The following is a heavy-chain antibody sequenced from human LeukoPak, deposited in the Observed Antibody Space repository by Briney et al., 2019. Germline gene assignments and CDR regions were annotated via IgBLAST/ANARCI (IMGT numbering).Heavy chain of an antibody. V-gene: IGHV5-51*01. Sequence: GEPLRISCKGSGYSFGTYWINWVRQMPGKGLEWMGIIFPGDSDTRYSPAFQGQVTISADKSISTAYLQWRSLRASDTAVYYCARQPGSGAWGQGTLVTVSS. CDR1: GYSFGTYW. J-gene: IGHJ5*02. D-gene: IGHD4-17*01. CDR2: IFPGDSDT. CDR3: ARQPGSGA.